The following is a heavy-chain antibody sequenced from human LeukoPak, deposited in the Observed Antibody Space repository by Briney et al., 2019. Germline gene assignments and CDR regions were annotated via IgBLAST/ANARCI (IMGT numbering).Heavy chain of an antibody. J-gene: IGHJ5*01. CDR1: GFTFSSYE. Sequence: GGSLRLSCAASGFTFSSYEMNWVRQAPGKGLEWVSYISSSGSTIYYADSVKGRFTISRDNAKNSLYLQMNSLRAEDTAVYYCARAGRLRYFDWFDYWGQGTLVTVSS. CDR2: ISSSGSTI. D-gene: IGHD3-9*01. CDR3: ARAGRLRYFDWFDY. V-gene: IGHV3-48*03.